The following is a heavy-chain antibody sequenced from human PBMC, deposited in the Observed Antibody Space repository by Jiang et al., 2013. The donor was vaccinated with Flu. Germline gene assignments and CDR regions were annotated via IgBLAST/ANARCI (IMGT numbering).Heavy chain of an antibody. CDR2: ISGSGGST. J-gene: IGHJ5*02. CDR3: AKVSIVVVTAINWFDP. V-gene: IGHV3-23*01. Sequence: ISGSGGSTYYADSVKGRFTISRDNSKNTLYLQMNSLRAEDTAVYYCAKVSIVVVTAINWFDPWGQGTLVTVSS. D-gene: IGHD2-21*02.